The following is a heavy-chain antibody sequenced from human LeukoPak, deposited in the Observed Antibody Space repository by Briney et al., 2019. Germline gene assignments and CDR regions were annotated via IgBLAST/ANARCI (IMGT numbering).Heavy chain of an antibody. CDR3: ASLAVAGRGPHYYGMDV. J-gene: IGHJ6*02. D-gene: IGHD6-19*01. CDR1: GGSISSSSYY. CDR2: IYYSGNT. V-gene: IGHV4-39*01. Sequence: SETLSLTCTVSGGSISSSSYYWGWIRQPPGKGLEWIASIYYSGNTYYKSYLKSRVPISADTYKNQFSLKLRSVTAADTAVYYCASLAVAGRGPHYYGMDVWGQGTKVTVSS.